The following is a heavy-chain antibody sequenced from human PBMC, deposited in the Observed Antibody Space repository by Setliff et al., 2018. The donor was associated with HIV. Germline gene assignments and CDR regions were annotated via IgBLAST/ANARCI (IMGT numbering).Heavy chain of an antibody. D-gene: IGHD6-19*01. CDR1: GGSISSYY. J-gene: IGHJ4*02. CDR3: ARDGGGSGWSLGEFDF. Sequence: SETLSLTCTVSGGSISSYYWSWIRQPPGKGLEWIGYIDNSGSTNYNPSLKSRVTISVDTSKNQISLKLTSVTTTDTAVYYCARDGGGSGWSLGEFDFWGQGTLVTVSS. CDR2: IDNSGST. V-gene: IGHV4-4*09.